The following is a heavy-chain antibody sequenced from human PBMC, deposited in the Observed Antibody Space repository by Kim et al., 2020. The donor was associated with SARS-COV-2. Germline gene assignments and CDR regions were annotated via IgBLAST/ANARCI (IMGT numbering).Heavy chain of an antibody. J-gene: IGHJ5*02. CDR1: GDTFSSYD. D-gene: IGHD3-3*01. Sequence: SVKVSCKASGDTFSSYDISWVRQAPGQGLEWMGVINPSFGTANYAQKFQGRVTITADESTSTAYMELSSLRSEDTAVYYCARAEYDIWSGYYVNWFDLWGQGTMVTVSS. CDR3: ARAEYDIWSGYYVNWFDL. CDR2: INPSFGTA. V-gene: IGHV1-69*13.